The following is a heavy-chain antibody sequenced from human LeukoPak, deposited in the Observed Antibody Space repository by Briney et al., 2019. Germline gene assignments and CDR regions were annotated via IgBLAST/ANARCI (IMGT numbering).Heavy chain of an antibody. CDR2: ISYDGSNK. V-gene: IGHV3-30-3*01. CDR1: GFTFSSYA. D-gene: IGHD6-13*01. Sequence: GGSLRLSCAASGFTFSSYAMHWVRQAPGKGLEWVAVISYDGSNKYYADSVKGRFTISRDNSKNTLYLQMNSLRAEDTAVYYCARDGDIAAAGTREGYFDYWGQGTLVTVSS. CDR3: ARDGDIAAAGTREGYFDY. J-gene: IGHJ4*02.